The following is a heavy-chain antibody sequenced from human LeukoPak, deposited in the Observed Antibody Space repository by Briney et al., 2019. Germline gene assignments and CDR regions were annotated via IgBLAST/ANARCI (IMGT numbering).Heavy chain of an antibody. V-gene: IGHV3-7*01. J-gene: IGHJ4*02. D-gene: IGHD3-3*01. Sequence: GGSLRLSCAASGFTFSSYWVSWVRQAPGKGLEWVANIKQDGSEKYYVDSVKGRFTISRDNAKNSLYLQMNSLRAEDTAVYYCATGVDFWSGYIRSDYWGQGTLVTVSS. CDR3: ATGVDFWSGYIRSDY. CDR2: IKQDGSEK. CDR1: GFTFSSYW.